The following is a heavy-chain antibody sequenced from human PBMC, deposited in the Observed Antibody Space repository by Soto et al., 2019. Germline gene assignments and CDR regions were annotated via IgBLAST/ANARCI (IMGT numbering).Heavy chain of an antibody. Sequence: SETLSLTCGVSGGTIRSPDWWTWVRQPPGKGLEWIGEIFQSGSTNYTPSLESRVTISVDKSKNQFSLTLTSVTAADTAVYFCARGRGRYSSGWSWFDPWGQAILVTVSS. CDR1: GGTIRSPDW. J-gene: IGHJ5*02. V-gene: IGHV4-4*02. CDR3: ARGRGRYSSGWSWFDP. CDR2: IFQSGST. D-gene: IGHD6-19*01.